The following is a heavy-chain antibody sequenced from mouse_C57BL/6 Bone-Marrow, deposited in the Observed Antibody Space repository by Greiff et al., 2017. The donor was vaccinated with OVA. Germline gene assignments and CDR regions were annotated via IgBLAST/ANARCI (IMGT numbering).Heavy chain of an antibody. Sequence: VQLQQSVAELVRPGASVKLSCTASGFNIKNTYMHWVKQRPEQGLEWIGRIDPANDDTKYAPKFQGKATLTADTSSNTAYLQLSSLSSEDTAVYCCARGNCGSSFYSIDYWGQGTPVTVSA. CDR1: GFNIKNTY. D-gene: IGHD1-1*01. CDR3: ARGNCGSSFYSIDY. CDR2: IDPANDDT. V-gene: IGHV14-3*01. J-gene: IGHJ3*01.